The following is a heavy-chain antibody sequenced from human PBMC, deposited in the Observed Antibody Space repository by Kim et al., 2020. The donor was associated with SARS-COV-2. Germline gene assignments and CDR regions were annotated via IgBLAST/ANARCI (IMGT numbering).Heavy chain of an antibody. Sequence: GGSLRLSCAASGFTFSSYAMHWVRQAPGKGLEWVAVISYDGSNKYYADSVKGRFTISRDNSKNTLYLQMNSLRAEDTAVYYCAGPVATMAPNYYYYGMDV. J-gene: IGHJ6*01. CDR1: GFTFSSYA. CDR2: ISYDGSNK. D-gene: IGHD5-12*01. CDR3: AGPVATMAPNYYYYGMDV. V-gene: IGHV3-30*04.